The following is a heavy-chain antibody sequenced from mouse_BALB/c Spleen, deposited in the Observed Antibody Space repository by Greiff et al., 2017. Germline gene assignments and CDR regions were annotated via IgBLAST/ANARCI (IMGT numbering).Heavy chain of an antibody. V-gene: IGHV1-14*01. CDR2: INPYNDGT. Sequence: VQLKESGPELVKPGASVKMSCKASGYTFTSYVMHWVKQKPGQGLEWIGYINPYNDGTKYNEKFKGKATLTSDKSSSTAYMELSSLTSEDSAVYYCARYGTARATFMDYWGQGTSVTVSS. J-gene: IGHJ4*01. D-gene: IGHD3-1*01. CDR3: ARYGTARATFMDY. CDR1: GYTFTSYV.